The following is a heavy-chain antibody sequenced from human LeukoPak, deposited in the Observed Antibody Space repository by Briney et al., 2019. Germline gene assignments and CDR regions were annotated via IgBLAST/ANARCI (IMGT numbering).Heavy chain of an antibody. CDR3: ARWYCGGGSCYSYYYGMDV. J-gene: IGHJ6*02. Sequence: GASVQVSCKASGYTFTSYGISWVRQAPGQGLERMGWISAYNGNTKYVQKLQGRVTMTTDSSTSTAYMELRSLTSDDTAVYYCARWYCGGGSCYSYYYGMDVWGQGTTVTVSS. CDR2: ISAYNGNT. D-gene: IGHD2-15*01. CDR1: GYTFTSYG. V-gene: IGHV1-18*01.